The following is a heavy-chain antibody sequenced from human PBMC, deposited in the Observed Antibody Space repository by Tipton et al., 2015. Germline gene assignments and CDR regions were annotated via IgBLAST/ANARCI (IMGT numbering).Heavy chain of an antibody. CDR1: GFTFSSYG. CDR2: IWYDGSNK. D-gene: IGHD5-18*01. J-gene: IGHJ3*02. V-gene: IGHV3-33*01. Sequence: RSLRLSCATSGFTFSSYGMHWVRQAPGKGLEWVAIIWYDGSNKYYADSVKGRFTVSRDNSKNTLYLQMNSLRADDTAVYYCATGGYSYGFDSFDIWGQGTMVTVSS. CDR3: ATGGYSYGFDSFDI.